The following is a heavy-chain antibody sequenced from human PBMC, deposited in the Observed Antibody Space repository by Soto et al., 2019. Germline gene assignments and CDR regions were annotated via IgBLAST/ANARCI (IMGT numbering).Heavy chain of an antibody. CDR3: ARDLEQQLVPAT. V-gene: IGHV1-46*01. CDR2: INPSGGST. J-gene: IGHJ4*02. Sequence: QVQLVQSGAEVKKPGASVKVSCKASGYTFTSYYMHWVRQAPGQGLEWMGIINPSGGSTSYAQKCQGRVTMTRDTSTSTVYMELSSLRSEDTSVYYCARDLEQQLVPATWGQGTRVTVSS. CDR1: GYTFTSYY. D-gene: IGHD6-13*01.